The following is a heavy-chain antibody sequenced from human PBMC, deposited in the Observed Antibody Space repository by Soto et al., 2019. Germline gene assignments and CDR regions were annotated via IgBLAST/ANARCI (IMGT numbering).Heavy chain of an antibody. D-gene: IGHD6-19*01. CDR3: ARDMYSSDYFVKWFEP. CDR2: ISHDGINK. J-gene: IGHJ5*02. CDR1: GFSFSSYA. Sequence: QVRLVESGGVVVQPGRSLRLSCTASGFSFSSYAMYWFRQPPGKGLEWVAVISHDGINKHYADSVKGRVTVSRDNSNHSLDLQLNILRGEDTAMYYCARDMYSSDYFVKWFEPWGQGTLVTVSS. V-gene: IGHV3-30-3*01.